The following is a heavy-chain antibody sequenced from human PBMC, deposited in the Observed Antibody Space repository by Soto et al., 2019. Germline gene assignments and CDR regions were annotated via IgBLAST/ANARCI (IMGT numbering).Heavy chain of an antibody. V-gene: IGHV4-59*01. CDR1: GGSIRSYY. CDR2: IYYSGST. D-gene: IGHD5-12*01. CDR3: ARDRGWLRSGGLFDY. J-gene: IGHJ4*02. Sequence: SETLSRTCTVSGGSIRSYYWSWIRQPPGKGLEWIGYIYYSGSTNYNPSLKSRVTISVDTSKNQFSLKLSSVTAADTAVYYCARDRGWLRSGGLFDYWGQGTLVTVSS.